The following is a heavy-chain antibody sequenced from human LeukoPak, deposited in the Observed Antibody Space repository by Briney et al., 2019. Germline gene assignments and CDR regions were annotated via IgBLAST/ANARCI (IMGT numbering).Heavy chain of an antibody. V-gene: IGHV4-39*01. CDR3: ARQVTVTGTTHWFDY. CDR2: ISYSGST. Sequence: PSETLSLTCTVSGGSIGTSSYYWGWIRQPPGKGLEWIGMISYSGSTYYSPSLKSRVSISVDTSKNQFSLRLNSATAADSAVFYCARQVTVTGTTHWFDYWGQGTLVTVSS. CDR1: GGSIGTSSYY. J-gene: IGHJ4*02. D-gene: IGHD4-17*01.